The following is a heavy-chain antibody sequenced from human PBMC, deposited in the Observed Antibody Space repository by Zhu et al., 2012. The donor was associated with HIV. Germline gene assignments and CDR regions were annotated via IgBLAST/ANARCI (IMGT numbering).Heavy chain of an antibody. D-gene: IGHD5-24*01. CDR3: AREPEDGYNYWYFDL. CDR1: GGSISSYY. V-gene: IGHV4-59*01. J-gene: IGHJ2*01. CDR2: IYYSGST. Sequence: QVQLQESGPGLVKPSETLSLTCTVSGGSISSYYWSWIRQPPGKGLEWIGYIYYSGSTNYNPSLKSRVTISVDTSKNQFSLKLSSVTAADTAVYYCAREPEDGYNYWYFDLWGPWHPGHCPPQ.